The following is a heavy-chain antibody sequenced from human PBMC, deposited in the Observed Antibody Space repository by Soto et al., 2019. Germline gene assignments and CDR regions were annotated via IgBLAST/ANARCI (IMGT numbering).Heavy chain of an antibody. CDR3: ARHIKDSSGWYYYYYMDV. D-gene: IGHD6-19*01. CDR2: IYPGDSDT. Sequence: GESLKISCKGSGYSFTSYWIGWVRQVPGKGLEWIRIIYPGDSDTRYSPSFQGQVTISADKSISTAYRQWSSLKAADTAMYYCARHIKDSSGWYYYYYMDVWGKGTTVTVSS. V-gene: IGHV5-51*01. CDR1: GYSFTSYW. J-gene: IGHJ6*03.